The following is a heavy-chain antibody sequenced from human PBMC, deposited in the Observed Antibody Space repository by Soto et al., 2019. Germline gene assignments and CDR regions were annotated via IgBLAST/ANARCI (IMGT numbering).Heavy chain of an antibody. Sequence: QVQLVQSGAEVKKPGSSVKVSCKASGGTFSSYAISWVRQAPGQGLEWMGGIIPIFGTANYAQKFQGRVTITADESTSTAYMELSSLRSEDTAVYYCARDRGLAARRRGNWFDPWGQGTLVTVSS. CDR1: GGTFSSYA. J-gene: IGHJ5*02. CDR2: IIPIFGTA. D-gene: IGHD6-6*01. V-gene: IGHV1-69*01. CDR3: ARDRGLAARRRGNWFDP.